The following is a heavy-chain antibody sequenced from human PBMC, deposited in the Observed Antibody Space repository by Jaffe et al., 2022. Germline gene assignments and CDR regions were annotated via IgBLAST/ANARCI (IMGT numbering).Heavy chain of an antibody. D-gene: IGHD5-12*01. CDR2: IRYDGSNK. J-gene: IGHJ4*02. CDR3: AKEEGSVATLGY. Sequence: QVQLVESGGGVVQPGGSLRLSCAASGFTFSSYGMHWVRQAPGKGLEWVAFIRYDGSNKYYADSVKGRFTISRDNSKNTLYLQMNSLRAEDTAVYYCAKEEGSVATLGYWGQGTLVTVSS. CDR1: GFTFSSYG. V-gene: IGHV3-30*02.